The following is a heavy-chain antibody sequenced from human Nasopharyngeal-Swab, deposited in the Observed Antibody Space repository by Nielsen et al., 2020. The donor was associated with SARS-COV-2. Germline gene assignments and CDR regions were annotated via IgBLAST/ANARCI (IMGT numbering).Heavy chain of an antibody. CDR2: IYNSGST. D-gene: IGHD1-26*01. J-gene: IGHJ5*02. CDR1: GGPISSYH. CDR3: ARYSGSYYWFDP. Sequence: SETLSLTCTVSGGPISSYHWSWIRQPPDKGLEWIGYIYNSGSTNYNPSLKSRVTISVDTSKNQFSLRLSSVTAADTAVYYCARYSGSYYWFDPWGQGTLVTVSS. V-gene: IGHV4-59*01.